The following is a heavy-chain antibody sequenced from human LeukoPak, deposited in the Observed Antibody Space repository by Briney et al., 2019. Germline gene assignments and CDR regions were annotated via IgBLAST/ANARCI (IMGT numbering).Heavy chain of an antibody. Sequence: ASVKVSCKASGGTFSSYAISWVRQAPGQGLEWMGRIIPILGIANYAQKFQGRVTITADKSTSTAYMELSSLRSEDTAVYYCASITIFDYYYYMDVWGKGTTVTVSS. CDR1: GGTFSSYA. J-gene: IGHJ6*03. D-gene: IGHD3-3*01. CDR3: ASITIFDYYYYMDV. CDR2: IIPILGIA. V-gene: IGHV1-69*04.